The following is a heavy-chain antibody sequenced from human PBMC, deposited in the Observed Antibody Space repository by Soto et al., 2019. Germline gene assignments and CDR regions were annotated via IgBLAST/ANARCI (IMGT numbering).Heavy chain of an antibody. J-gene: IGHJ6*02. CDR3: AKDPLVRGNYGMDV. Sequence: GGSLRLSCAASGFTFSSYCMHWVRQAPGKGLEWVAVISYDGSNKYYADSVKGRFTISRDNSKNTLYLQMNSLRAEDTAVYYCAKDPLVRGNYGMDVWGQGTTVTVSS. V-gene: IGHV3-30*18. CDR1: GFTFSSYC. D-gene: IGHD3-10*01. CDR2: ISYDGSNK.